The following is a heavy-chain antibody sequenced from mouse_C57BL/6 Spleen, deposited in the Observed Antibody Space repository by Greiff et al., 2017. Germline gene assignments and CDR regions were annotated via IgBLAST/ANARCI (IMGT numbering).Heavy chain of an antibody. D-gene: IGHD2-4*01. CDR1: GYSITSGYY. CDR3: ARGDYDYVPWFAF. J-gene: IGHJ3*01. Sequence: EVKLQESGPGLVKPSQSLSLTCSVTGYSITSGYYWNWIRQFPGNKLEWMGYISYAGRNNYNPSLQNRISITRDTSKNQFFLKLNSVTTEDTATYYCARGDYDYVPWFAFWGQGTLVTVSA. CDR2: ISYAGRN. V-gene: IGHV3-6*01.